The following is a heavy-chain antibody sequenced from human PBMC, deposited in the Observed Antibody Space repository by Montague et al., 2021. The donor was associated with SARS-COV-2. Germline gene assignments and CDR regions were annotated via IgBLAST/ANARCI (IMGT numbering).Heavy chain of an antibody. D-gene: IGHD1-14*01. CDR2: IYYRNKWYN. Sequence: CAISGDSVSSNMAASDWHRHSLSTGLEWVGRIYYRNKWYNDYAVSVRSRVTISPDTSKNQFSLQLNSVTPEDTAVYYCTQERGPGRTTWHYFDYWGQGTLVTV. V-gene: IGHV6-1*01. CDR3: TQERGPGRTTWHYFDY. CDR1: GDSVSSNMAA. J-gene: IGHJ4*02.